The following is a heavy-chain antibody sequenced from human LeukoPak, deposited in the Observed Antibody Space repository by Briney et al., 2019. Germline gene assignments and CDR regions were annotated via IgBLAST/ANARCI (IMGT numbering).Heavy chain of an antibody. D-gene: IGHD3-22*01. V-gene: IGHV4-59*01. Sequence: SSETLSLTCTVSGGSISSYYWSWIRQPPGKGLEWIGYIYYSGSTNYNPSLKSRVTISVDTSKNQFSLKLSSVTAADTAVYYCARPNYYYDSSGYWAAFDIWGQGTMVTVSS. CDR1: GGSISSYY. CDR2: IYYSGST. J-gene: IGHJ3*02. CDR3: ARPNYYYDSSGYWAAFDI.